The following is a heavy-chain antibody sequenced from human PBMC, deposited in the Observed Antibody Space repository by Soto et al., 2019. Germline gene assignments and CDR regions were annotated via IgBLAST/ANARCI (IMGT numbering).Heavy chain of an antibody. CDR1: GFTFSNAW. D-gene: IGHD6-19*01. V-gene: IGHV3-11*06. CDR2: ISSSSSYT. CDR3: ARGLADRVGLVWAFDI. Sequence: PGGSLRLSCAASGFTFSNAWMSWVRQAPGKGLEWVSYISSSSSYTNYADSVKGRFTISRDNAKNSLYLQMNSLRAEDTAVYYCARGLADRVGLVWAFDIWGQGTMGTVS. J-gene: IGHJ3*02.